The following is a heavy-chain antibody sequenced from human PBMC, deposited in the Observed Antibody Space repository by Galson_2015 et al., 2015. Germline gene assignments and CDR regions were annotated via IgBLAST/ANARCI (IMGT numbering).Heavy chain of an antibody. CDR2: IYYSGST. CDR3: ARGNIVVVPAAMRGSWFDP. D-gene: IGHD2-2*01. V-gene: IGHV4-31*02. CDR1: TFGDYA. Sequence: TFGDYAMSWFRQHPGKGLEWIGYIYYSGSTYYNPSLKSRVTISVDTSKNQFSLKLSSVTAADTAVYYCARGNIVVVPAAMRGSWFDPWGQGTLVTVSS. J-gene: IGHJ5*02.